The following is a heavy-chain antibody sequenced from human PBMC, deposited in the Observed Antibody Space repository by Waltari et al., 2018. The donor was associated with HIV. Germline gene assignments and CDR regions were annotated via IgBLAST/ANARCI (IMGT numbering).Heavy chain of an antibody. CDR1: GVSISSRNW. CDR3: ARDPTPGGSYRYLDHNWFDP. V-gene: IGHV4-4*02. D-gene: IGHD1-26*01. Sequence: QVQLQESGPGLVKPSGTLSLTCAVSGVSISSRNWWSWVRQSPGKGLEWIGEMSQSGDSNYDPSLESRGTISIDESENQWSLKVTSVTAADTAIYYCARDPTPGGSYRYLDHNWFDPWGQGTLVTVSS. J-gene: IGHJ5*02. CDR2: MSQSGDS.